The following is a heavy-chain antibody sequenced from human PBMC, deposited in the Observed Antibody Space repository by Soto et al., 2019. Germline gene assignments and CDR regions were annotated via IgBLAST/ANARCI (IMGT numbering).Heavy chain of an antibody. J-gene: IGHJ6*02. CDR2: IKQDGSEK. CDR1: GFTFSSYW. CDR3: ARATIFAVVIREYGMDV. Sequence: GGSLRLSCAASGFTFSSYWMSWVRQAPGKGLEWVANIKQDGSEKYYVDSVKGRFTISRDNAKDSLYLQMNSLRAEDTAVYYCARATIFAVVIREYGMDVWGQGTTVTVSS. V-gene: IGHV3-7*03. D-gene: IGHD3-3*01.